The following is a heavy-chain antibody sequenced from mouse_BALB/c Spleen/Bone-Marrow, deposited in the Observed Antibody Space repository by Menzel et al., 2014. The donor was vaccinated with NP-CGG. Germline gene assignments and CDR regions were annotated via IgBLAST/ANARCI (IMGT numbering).Heavy chain of an antibody. V-gene: IGHV4-1*02. D-gene: IGHD1-1*01. CDR1: GFDFSRYW. CDR3: ARLNHYGNLFV. J-gene: IGHJ1*01. Sequence: EVKLLESGGGLVRPGGSLKLSCAASGFDFSRYWMSWVRRAPGKGLEWIGEINPDSSTINYTPSLKDKFIISRDNAKNTLYLQMSKVRSEDTALYYCARLNHYGNLFVWGAGTTVTVSS. CDR2: INPDSSTI.